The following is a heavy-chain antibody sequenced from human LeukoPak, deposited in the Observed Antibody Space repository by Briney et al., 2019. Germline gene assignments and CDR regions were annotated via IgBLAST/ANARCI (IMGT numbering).Heavy chain of an antibody. J-gene: IGHJ4*02. CDR3: ARVRYDSSSYHGALSVFDY. CDR1: GYTFTGYY. Sequence: VASVKVSCKASGYTFTGYYMHWVRQAPGQGLEWMGWINPNSGGTNYAQKFQGRVTMTRDTSISTAYMDLRRLRSDDTAVYYCARVRYDSSSYHGALSVFDYWGQGTLVTVSS. V-gene: IGHV1-2*02. CDR2: INPNSGGT. D-gene: IGHD3-22*01.